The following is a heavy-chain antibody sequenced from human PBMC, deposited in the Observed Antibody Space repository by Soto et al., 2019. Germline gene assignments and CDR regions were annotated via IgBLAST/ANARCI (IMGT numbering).Heavy chain of an antibody. Sequence: ASVKVSCKASGGTFSSYTISWVRQAPGQGLEWMGRIIPILGIANYAQKFQGRVTITADKSTSTAYMELSSLRSEDTAVYYCARDRLGGYSGLTDFDIWGQGTMVTVSS. J-gene: IGHJ3*02. V-gene: IGHV1-69*02. CDR1: GGTFSSYT. CDR3: ARDRLGGYSGLTDFDI. CDR2: IIPILGIA. D-gene: IGHD5-12*01.